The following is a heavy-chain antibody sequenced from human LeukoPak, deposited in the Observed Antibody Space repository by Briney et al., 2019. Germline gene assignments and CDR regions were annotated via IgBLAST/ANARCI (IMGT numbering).Heavy chain of an antibody. CDR2: IIPILGIA. V-gene: IGHV1-69*04. J-gene: IGHJ4*02. CDR3: ARVPGGVCSSTSCYQIDS. D-gene: IGHD2-2*01. CDR1: GGTFSSYA. Sequence: ASVKVSCKASGGTFSSYAISWVRQAPGQGLEWMGRIIPILGIANYAQKFQGRVTITADKSTSTAYMELSSLRSEDTAVYYCARVPGGVCSSTSCYQIDSWGQGTLVTVSS.